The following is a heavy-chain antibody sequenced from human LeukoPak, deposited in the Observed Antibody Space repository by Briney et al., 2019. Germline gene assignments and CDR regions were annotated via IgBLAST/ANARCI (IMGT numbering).Heavy chain of an antibody. V-gene: IGHV1-46*01. D-gene: IGHD3-16*02. CDR1: GYTFTSYA. CDR2: INPSGGST. Sequence: HWASVKVSCKASGYTFTSYAMHWVRQAPGQGLEWMGIINPSGGSTSYAQKFQGRVTMTRDTSTSTVYMELSSLRSEDTAVYYCARAREVSGMTDYFDYWGQGTLVTVSS. CDR3: ARAREVSGMTDYFDY. J-gene: IGHJ4*02.